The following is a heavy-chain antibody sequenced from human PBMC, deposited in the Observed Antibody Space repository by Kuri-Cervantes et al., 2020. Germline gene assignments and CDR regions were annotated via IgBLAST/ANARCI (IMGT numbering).Heavy chain of an antibody. V-gene: IGHV3-7*03. CDR1: GFTFSSYW. J-gene: IGHJ4*02. CDR3: AKGWRAPAATPFEY. CDR2: IKQDGSEK. Sequence: GGSLRLSCAASGFTFSSYWMSWVRQAPGKGLEWVANIKQDGSEKYYVDSVKGRFTISRDDSKNTLYLQMNSLRAEDTAVYYCAKGWRAPAATPFEYWGQGTLVTVSS. D-gene: IGHD2-2*01.